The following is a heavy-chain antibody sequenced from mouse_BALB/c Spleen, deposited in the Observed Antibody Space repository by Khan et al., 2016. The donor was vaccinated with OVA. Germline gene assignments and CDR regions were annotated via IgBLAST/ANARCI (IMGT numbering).Heavy chain of an antibody. V-gene: IGHV3-2*02. CDR2: ISYSGNT. CDR3: ARKDYYDYDPFPY. Sequence: DVKLQESGPGLVKPSQSLSLTCTVTGYSITSEYTWNWIRQFPGNKLEWMGFISYSGNTRYNPSLKSRISITRDTSKNQFFLQLNSVTSEDTATYYWARKDYYDYDPFPYWGQGTLVTVSA. D-gene: IGHD2-4*01. CDR1: GYSITSEYT. J-gene: IGHJ3*01.